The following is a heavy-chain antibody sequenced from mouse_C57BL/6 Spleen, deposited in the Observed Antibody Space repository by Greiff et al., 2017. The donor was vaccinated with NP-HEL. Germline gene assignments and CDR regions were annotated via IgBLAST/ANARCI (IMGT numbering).Heavy chain of an antibody. CDR1: GYTFTSYW. D-gene: IGHD1-1*01. Sequence: VQLQQSGAELVMPGASVKLSCKASGYTFTSYWMHWVKQRPGQGLEWIGEIDPSDSYTNYNQKFKGKSTLTVDKSSSTAYMQLSSLTSEDSAVYYCARRYGSRGRYFDVWGTGTTVTVSS. J-gene: IGHJ1*03. CDR2: IDPSDSYT. CDR3: ARRYGSRGRYFDV. V-gene: IGHV1-69*01.